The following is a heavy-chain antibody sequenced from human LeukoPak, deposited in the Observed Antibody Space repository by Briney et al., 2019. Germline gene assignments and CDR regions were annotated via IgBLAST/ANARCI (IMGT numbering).Heavy chain of an antibody. CDR3: ARGTIGVFSYFDL. J-gene: IGHJ4*02. CDR1: KFNFNSYG. D-gene: IGHD3-22*01. Sequence: GGSLRLSCTTSKFNFNSYGMTWVRQAPGKGLEWVSSISGSGGSTQYAASVQGRFTISRDNSKNTLYLQMNSLRGDDTAVYYCARGTIGVFSYFDLWGQGTLVTVSS. V-gene: IGHV3-23*01. CDR2: ISGSGGST.